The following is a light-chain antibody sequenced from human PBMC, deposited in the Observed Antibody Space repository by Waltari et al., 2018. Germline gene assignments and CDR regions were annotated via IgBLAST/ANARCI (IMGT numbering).Light chain of an antibody. Sequence: DIQLNQSPSTLASSVEDGSTIPCRASESISNWLAWYQQKPGKAPKVLIHKASSLESGVPSRFSGSGSATEFTLTISNLQPDDFATYYCQPYDSFWTFGQGTKVEIK. V-gene: IGKV1-5*03. CDR3: QPYDSFWT. CDR2: KAS. CDR1: ESISNW. J-gene: IGKJ1*01.